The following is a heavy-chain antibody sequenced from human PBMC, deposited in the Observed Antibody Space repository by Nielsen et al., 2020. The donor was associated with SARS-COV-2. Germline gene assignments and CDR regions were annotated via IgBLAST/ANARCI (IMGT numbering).Heavy chain of an antibody. D-gene: IGHD3-3*01. CDR2: FYYTGST. Sequence: SETLSLTCTVSGGSISSYYWSWIRQPPGQGLEWIGYFYYTGSTNYNPSLKSRVTISVDTSKNQFSLKLSSVTAADTAVYYCARSGFLEWFATVDYYYYMDVWGKGTTVTVSS. J-gene: IGHJ6*03. CDR1: GGSISSYY. V-gene: IGHV4-59*01. CDR3: ARSGFLEWFATVDYYYYMDV.